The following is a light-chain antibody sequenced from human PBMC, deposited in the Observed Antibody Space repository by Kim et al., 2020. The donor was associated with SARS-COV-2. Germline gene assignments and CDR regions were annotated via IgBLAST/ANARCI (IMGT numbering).Light chain of an antibody. V-gene: IGKV3-20*01. J-gene: IGKJ4*01. CDR2: GSS. Sequence: EIVLTQSPGTLSLSPGERATLSCRASQSVSSSFAWYQQKPGQAPRLLIYGSSSRATGIPERFSGGGSGTDFTLTISRLEPEDFAVYYCQQYDSSPLTFGGGTKVDIK. CDR3: QQYDSSPLT. CDR1: QSVSSS.